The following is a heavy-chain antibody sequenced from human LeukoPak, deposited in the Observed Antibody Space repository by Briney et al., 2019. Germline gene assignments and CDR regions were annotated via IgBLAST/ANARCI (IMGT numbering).Heavy chain of an antibody. Sequence: SETLSLTCAVYGGSFSGYYWSWIRQPAGKGLEWIGRIYTSGSTNYNPSLKSRVTMSVDTSKNQFSLKLSSVTAADTAVYYCAGYYGDYATDAFDIWGQGTMVTVSS. CDR1: GGSFSGYY. CDR2: IYTSGST. D-gene: IGHD4-17*01. CDR3: AGYYGDYATDAFDI. J-gene: IGHJ3*02. V-gene: IGHV4-59*10.